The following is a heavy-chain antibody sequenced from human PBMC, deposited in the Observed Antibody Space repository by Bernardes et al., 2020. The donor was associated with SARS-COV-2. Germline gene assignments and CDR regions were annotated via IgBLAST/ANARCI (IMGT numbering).Heavy chain of an antibody. J-gene: IGHJ5*02. CDR2: ILYGGDT. Sequence: SQTLSLTCAVYGGSFSGYYWSWIRQPPGTRLEWIGIILYGGDTHYSPSLKSRIIISVDSSKNQFSLRMTSVTAADTAIYYCARGRDLSDWFDPWGQGILVTVSS. V-gene: IGHV4-34*01. CDR1: GGSFSGYY. CDR3: ARGRDLSDWFDP.